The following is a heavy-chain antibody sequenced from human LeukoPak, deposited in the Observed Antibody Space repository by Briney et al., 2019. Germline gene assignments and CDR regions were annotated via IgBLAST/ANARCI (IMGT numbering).Heavy chain of an antibody. CDR2: ISSSSSYI. J-gene: IGHJ4*02. V-gene: IGHV3-21*01. CDR1: GFTFSSYS. D-gene: IGHD5-18*01. Sequence: GRSLRLSCAASGFTFSSYSMNWVRQAPGKGLEWVSSISSSSSYIYYADSVKGRFTISRDNAKNSLYLQMNSLRAEDTAVYYCAKDMGYTFGHAFDYWGQGTLVTVSS. CDR3: AKDMGYTFGHAFDY.